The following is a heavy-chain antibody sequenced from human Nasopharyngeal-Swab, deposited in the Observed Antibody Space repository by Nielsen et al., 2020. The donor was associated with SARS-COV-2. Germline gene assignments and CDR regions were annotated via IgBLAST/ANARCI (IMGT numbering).Heavy chain of an antibody. V-gene: IGHV1-2*02. J-gene: IGHJ4*02. CDR2: INPNSGGT. CDR3: ARGDYGDHTYPTTFDY. CDR1: GYTFTGYY. Sequence: ASVKVSCKASGYTFTGYYMHWVRQAPGQGLEWMGWINPNSGGTNYAQKFQGRVTMTRDTSISTAYMELSRLRSDDTAVYYCARGDYGDHTYPTTFDYWGQGTLVTVSS. D-gene: IGHD4-17*01.